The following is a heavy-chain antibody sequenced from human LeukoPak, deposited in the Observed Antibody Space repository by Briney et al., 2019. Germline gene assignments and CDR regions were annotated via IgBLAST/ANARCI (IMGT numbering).Heavy chain of an antibody. CDR3: ARDSYCGGDCYSPPYYYYMDV. D-gene: IGHD2-21*02. V-gene: IGHV1-69*13. CDR2: IIPIFGTA. CDR1: GYTFTSYY. Sequence: GASVKVSCKASGYTFTSYYMHWVRQAPGQGLEWMGGIIPIFGTANYAQKFQGRVTITADESTSTAYMELSSLRSEDTAVYYCARDSYCGGDCYSPPYYYYMDVWGKGTTVTISS. J-gene: IGHJ6*03.